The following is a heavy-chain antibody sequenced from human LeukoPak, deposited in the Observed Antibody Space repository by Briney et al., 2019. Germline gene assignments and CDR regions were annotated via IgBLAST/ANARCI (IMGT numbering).Heavy chain of an antibody. CDR1: GFTFGYYE. CDR2: IGSSGSTI. D-gene: IGHD6-19*01. CDR3: ARGIAVPDY. V-gene: IGHV3-48*03. Sequence: GGSLRLSCATSGFTFGYYEMNWVRQAPGKGLEWLSYIGSSGSTIYYADSVKGRFTISRDNAKNSLYLQMNSLRAEDTAVYYCARGIAVPDYWGQGTLVTVSS. J-gene: IGHJ4*02.